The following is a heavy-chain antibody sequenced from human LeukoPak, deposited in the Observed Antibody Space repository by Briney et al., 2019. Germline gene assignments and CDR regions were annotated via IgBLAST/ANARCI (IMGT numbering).Heavy chain of an antibody. D-gene: IGHD4-11*01. CDR2: IIPILGIA. CDR3: MRKPTDSSLDY. J-gene: IGHJ4*02. V-gene: IGHV1-69*04. CDR1: VGTFSSYA. Sequence: SVTVSFKASVGTFSSYAISWVRQAPGQGLEWMGRIIPILGIANYAQKFQGRVTITADKSTSTAYMELSSLRSDDTAVYYCMRKPTDSSLDYWGQGTLVTVSS.